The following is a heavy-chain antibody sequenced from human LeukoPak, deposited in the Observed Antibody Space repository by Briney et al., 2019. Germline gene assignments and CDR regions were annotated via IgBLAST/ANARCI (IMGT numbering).Heavy chain of an antibody. CDR2: IYYSGST. CDR3: ARHEMVRGVNENWFDP. CDR1: GGSISSDY. D-gene: IGHD3-10*01. J-gene: IGHJ5*02. Sequence: SSETLSLTCTVSGGSISSDYRSWIRQPPGKGLEWIGDIYYSGSTNYNPSLKSRITISLDTSKNQFSLKLSSVTAADTAVYYCARHEMVRGVNENWFDPWGQGTLVTVSS. V-gene: IGHV4-59*08.